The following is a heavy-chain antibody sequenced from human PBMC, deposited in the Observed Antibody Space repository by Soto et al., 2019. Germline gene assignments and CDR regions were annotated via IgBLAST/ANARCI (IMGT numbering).Heavy chain of an antibody. J-gene: IGHJ3*02. V-gene: IGHV4-34*01. CDR2: INHSGST. Sequence: QVQLQQWGAGLLKPSETLSLTCAVYGGSFSGYYWSWIRQPPGKGLEWIGEINHSGSTNYNPSLKSRVTISVDTSKNQFSLKLSSVTAADTAVYYCATELPGVAFDIWGQGTMVTVSS. CDR3: ATELPGVAFDI. D-gene: IGHD1-7*01. CDR1: GGSFSGYY.